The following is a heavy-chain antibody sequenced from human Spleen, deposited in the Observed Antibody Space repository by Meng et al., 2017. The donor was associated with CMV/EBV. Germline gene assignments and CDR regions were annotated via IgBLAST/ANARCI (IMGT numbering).Heavy chain of an antibody. Sequence: GESLKISCAASGFTFDTYAMYWVRQAPGKGLERLAFIRFDGSDTYHADSVKGRFTISRDNSKKTVNLQMNSLRIEDTALYYCAREANFLNERDWFDPWGQGTLVTVSS. V-gene: IGHV3-30*02. CDR3: AREANFLNERDWFDP. D-gene: IGHD2/OR15-2a*01. J-gene: IGHJ5*02. CDR1: GFTFDTYA. CDR2: IRFDGSDT.